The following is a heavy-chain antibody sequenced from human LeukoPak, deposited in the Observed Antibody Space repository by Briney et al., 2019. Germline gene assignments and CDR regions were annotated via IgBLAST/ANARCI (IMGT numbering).Heavy chain of an antibody. CDR3: ARTRQPTVTTTIPDY. CDR2: ISYDGSNK. V-gene: IGHV3-30*04. J-gene: IGHJ4*02. D-gene: IGHD4-17*01. Sequence: GGSLRLSCAASGFTFSSYAMHWVRQAPGKGLEWVAVISYDGSNKYYADSVKGRFTISRDNSKNTLYLQMNSLRAEDTAVYYCARTRQPTVTTTIPDYWGQGNLVTVSS. CDR1: GFTFSSYA.